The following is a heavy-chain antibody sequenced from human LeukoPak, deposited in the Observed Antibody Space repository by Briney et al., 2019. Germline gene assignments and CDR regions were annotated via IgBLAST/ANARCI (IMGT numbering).Heavy chain of an antibody. CDR1: GFTFSNAW. J-gene: IGHJ6*02. Sequence: GGSLRLFCAASGFTFSNAWMSWVRQAPGKGLERVGRIKSKTDGGTTDYAAPVKGRFTISRDDSKNTLYLQMNSLKTEDTAVYYCTTCHYGDYVSYYYGMDVWGQGTTVTVSS. CDR2: IKSKTDGGTT. V-gene: IGHV3-15*01. D-gene: IGHD4-17*01. CDR3: TTCHYGDYVSYYYGMDV.